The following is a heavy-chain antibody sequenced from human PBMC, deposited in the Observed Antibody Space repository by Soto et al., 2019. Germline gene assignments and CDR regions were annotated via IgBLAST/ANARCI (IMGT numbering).Heavy chain of an antibody. CDR1: GFTFSSYG. Sequence: EVQLVESGGGLVQPGESLRLSCAVSGFTFSSYGMNCVRQAPGKGLDWVLYISSSGTTAYYAESEKGHFTVSRDNAKNSRTLQMNTLRDGDTAVYYCARATGQWPDAIDIWGQGTMATVSS. CDR3: ARATGQWPDAIDI. J-gene: IGHJ3*02. CDR2: ISSSGTTA. D-gene: IGHD6-19*01. V-gene: IGHV3-48*02.